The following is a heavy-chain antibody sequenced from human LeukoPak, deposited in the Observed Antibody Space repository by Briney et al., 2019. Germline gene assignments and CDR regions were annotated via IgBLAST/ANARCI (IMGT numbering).Heavy chain of an antibody. D-gene: IGHD3-9*01. V-gene: IGHV4-39*01. J-gene: IGHJ5*02. CDR3: ARILFEGDWFDP. Sequence: SETLSLTCTVSGGSISSSSYYWGWIRQPPGKGLEWIASMYYSGSTYYNPSLKSRVTVSVDTSKNQFSLKLSSVTAADTAVYYCARILFEGDWFDPWGQGTLVTVSS. CDR1: GGSISSSSYY. CDR2: MYYSGST.